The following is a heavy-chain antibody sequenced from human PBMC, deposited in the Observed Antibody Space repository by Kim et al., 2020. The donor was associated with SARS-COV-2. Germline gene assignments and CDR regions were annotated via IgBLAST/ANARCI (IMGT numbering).Heavy chain of an antibody. V-gene: IGHV3-23*01. Sequence: GGSLRLSCAASGFTFSASALSWVRQAPGKGLEWVSSITGGGNTYYADSVKGRFTISRDNSKNTLDLQMNSLRVEDTAVYYCAKHLGGAKPGGDWGQGTLVTVSS. CDR1: GFTFSASA. CDR3: AKHLGGAKPGGD. D-gene: IGHD2-21*01. J-gene: IGHJ4*02. CDR2: ITGGGNT.